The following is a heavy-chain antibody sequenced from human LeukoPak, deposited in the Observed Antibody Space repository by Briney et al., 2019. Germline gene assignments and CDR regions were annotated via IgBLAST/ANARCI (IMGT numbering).Heavy chain of an antibody. CDR2: IYYSGSA. D-gene: IGHD3-10*01. Sequence: SETLSLTCAVYGGSFSGYYWSWIRQHPGKGLEWIGYIYYSGSAYYNPSLKSRVTISVDTSKNQFSLKLSSVTAADTAVYYCASIYGSEPAANWLDPWGQGTLVTVSS. CDR3: ASIYGSEPAANWLDP. V-gene: IGHV4-31*11. CDR1: GGSFSGYY. J-gene: IGHJ5*02.